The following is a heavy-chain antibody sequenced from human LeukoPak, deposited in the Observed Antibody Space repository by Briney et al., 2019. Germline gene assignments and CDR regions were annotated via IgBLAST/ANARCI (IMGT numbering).Heavy chain of an antibody. V-gene: IGHV3-30-3*01. Sequence: GGSLRLSCAASGFTFSTYAMHWVRQAPGKGLEWVALISYDGSNEYYADSVKGRFTISRDSSKNTLYLQMNSLRPEDTAVYYCARDRRIYDNSGYFNYWGQGTLVTVSS. CDR3: ARDRRIYDNSGYFNY. D-gene: IGHD3-22*01. J-gene: IGHJ4*02. CDR1: GFTFSTYA. CDR2: ISYDGSNE.